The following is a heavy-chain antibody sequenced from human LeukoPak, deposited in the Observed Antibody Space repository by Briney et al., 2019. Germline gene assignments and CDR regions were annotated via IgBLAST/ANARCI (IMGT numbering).Heavy chain of an antibody. Sequence: GGSLRLSCAASGFTFSDYYMSWIRQAPGKGLEWVSYISSCGSTIYYADSVEGRFTISRDNAKNSLYLQMNSLRAEDTAVYYCARGKSSSWSRPNWFDPWGQGTLVTVSS. D-gene: IGHD6-13*01. CDR1: GFTFSDYY. V-gene: IGHV3-11*01. J-gene: IGHJ5*02. CDR2: ISSCGSTI. CDR3: ARGKSSSWSRPNWFDP.